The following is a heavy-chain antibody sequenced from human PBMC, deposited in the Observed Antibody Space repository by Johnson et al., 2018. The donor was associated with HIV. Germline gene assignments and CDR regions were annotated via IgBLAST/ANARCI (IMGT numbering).Heavy chain of an antibody. J-gene: IGHJ3*02. D-gene: IGHD3-22*01. Sequence: VQLVESGGGLIQPGGSLRLSCAASGFTVSRNYMSWVRQAPGKGLEWVSAIGTAGDTYYPGSVKGRFTISRENAKNSLYLQMNSLKAEDTAVYYCARDPNPYYDSSGYYLMSFAFAAFDIWGQGTMVTVSS. V-gene: IGHV3-13*01. CDR1: GFTVSRNY. CDR3: ARDPNPYYDSSGYYLMSFAFAAFDI. CDR2: IGTAGDT.